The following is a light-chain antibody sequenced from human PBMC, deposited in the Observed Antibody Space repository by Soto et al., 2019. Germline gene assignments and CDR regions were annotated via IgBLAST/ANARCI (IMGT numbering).Light chain of an antibody. CDR2: EVS. J-gene: IGLJ1*01. CDR1: SSDVGSYNR. Sequence: QSVLTQPASVSGSPGQSVAISCTGTSSDVGSYNRVSWYQQPPGTAPKVMIYEVSSRPSAVTDRFSGSKSGNTASLTISGLQAEHEADYYCSSYTSSSTYVFGTGTQLTVL. V-gene: IGLV2-18*02. CDR3: SSYTSSSTYV.